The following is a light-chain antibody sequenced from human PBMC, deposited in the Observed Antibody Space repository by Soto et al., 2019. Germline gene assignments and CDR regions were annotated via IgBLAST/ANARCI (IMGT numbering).Light chain of an antibody. Sequence: QSALTRPSSVSGSPGQSITISCTGTSSDVGAYNFVSGYQSHPGRAPKLIIYEVTIRPSAPPNRFYGSNSGKTAQSNISPLNHEDAADYYCISYTSSLTRVCGTGTQVT. J-gene: IGLJ1*01. CDR1: SSDVGAYNF. CDR3: ISYTSSLTRV. CDR2: EVT. V-gene: IGLV2-14*01.